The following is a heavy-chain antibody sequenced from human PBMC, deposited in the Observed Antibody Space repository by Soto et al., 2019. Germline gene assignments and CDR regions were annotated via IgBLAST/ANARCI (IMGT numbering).Heavy chain of an antibody. Sequence: GGSLRLSCAASAFTFSSYSMNWVRQAPGKGLEWVSYISSSGTTIYYADSVKGRFTISRDNAKNSLYLQMNSLRDEDTAVYYCARGYDYVWGSYRPSGYFQRWGQGTLVTVSS. J-gene: IGHJ1*01. V-gene: IGHV3-48*02. CDR1: AFTFSSYS. CDR2: ISSSGTTI. D-gene: IGHD3-16*02. CDR3: ARGYDYVWGSYRPSGYFQR.